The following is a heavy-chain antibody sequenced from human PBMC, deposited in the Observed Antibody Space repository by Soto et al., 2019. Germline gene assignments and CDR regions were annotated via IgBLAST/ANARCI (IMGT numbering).Heavy chain of an antibody. CDR3: ARGVRSLGILLDTFDY. CDR2: IYHSGST. J-gene: IGHJ4*02. CDR1: GGSISSGGYS. D-gene: IGHD7-27*01. V-gene: IGHV4-30-2*01. Sequence: QLQLQESGSGLVKPSQTLSLTCAVSGGSISSGGYSWSWIRQPPGKGLEWIGYIYHSGSTYYNPSLKSRVTISVDRSKNQFSLKLSSVTAADKAVYYCARGVRSLGILLDTFDYWGQGTLVTVSS.